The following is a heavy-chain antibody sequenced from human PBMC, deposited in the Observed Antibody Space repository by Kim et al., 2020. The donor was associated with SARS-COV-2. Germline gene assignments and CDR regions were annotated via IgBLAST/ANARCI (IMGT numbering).Heavy chain of an antibody. D-gene: IGHD2-21*01. CDR3: ARAHIVAVPVEPIYYYYYGMDG. CDR1: GYKFSSYS. CDR2: INPNTGKT. V-gene: IGHV7-4-1*02. Sequence: ASVKVSCKASGYKFSSYSINWVRQAPGQGPEWMGWINPNTGKTVYAQAFTGRFVFSLDTSVSTAYLQISNLKAEDTAVYYCARAHIVAVPVEPIYYYYYGMDGWGQGTTVTVSS. J-gene: IGHJ6*02.